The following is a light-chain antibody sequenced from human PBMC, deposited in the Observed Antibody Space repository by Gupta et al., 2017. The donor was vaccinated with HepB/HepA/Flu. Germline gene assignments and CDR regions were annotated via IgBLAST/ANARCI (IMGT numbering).Light chain of an antibody. CDR2: LDSDGSH. V-gene: IGLV4-69*01. CDR3: QTWGTGIVV. J-gene: IGLJ2*01. CDR1: SGHNTYG. Sequence: QLVLTQSPSASASLGASVKLTCNLSSGHNTYGIAWHQQQPEKGPRYLMRLDSDGSHRKGDGIPDRFAGSSSGAERYLTISSRQTEDEADYYCQTWGTGIVVFGRGTKLTVL.